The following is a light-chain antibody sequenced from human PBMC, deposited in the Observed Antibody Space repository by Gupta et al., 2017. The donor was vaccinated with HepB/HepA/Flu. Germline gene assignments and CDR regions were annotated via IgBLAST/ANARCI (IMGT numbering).Light chain of an antibody. CDR3: QQYYTTPFT. V-gene: IGKV4-1*01. CDR2: WAS. CDR1: QSIFYSSNKKNY. J-gene: IGKJ3*01. Sequence: DIVMTQSPDSLAVSLGERATLNCKSSQSIFYSSNKKNYLAWYQHKPGQPPKLLLYWASTRESGVPGRFSGGGSGTDFTLTISSLQAEDVAVYYCQQYYTTPFTFGPGTKVDIK.